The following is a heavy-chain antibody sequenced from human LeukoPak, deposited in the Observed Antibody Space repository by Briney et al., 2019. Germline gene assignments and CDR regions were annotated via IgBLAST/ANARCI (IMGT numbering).Heavy chain of an antibody. CDR2: IYYPGNT. Sequence: PSETLSLTCTVSGGSISSSSYSWGWIRQPPGKGLEWIGSIYYPGNTYYNPSLKSRVTISVDTSKNQFSLKLSSVTAADTAVYYCARLNWIHDAFDIWGQGTMVTVSS. CDR1: GGSISSSSYS. V-gene: IGHV4-39*07. CDR3: ARLNWIHDAFDI. D-gene: IGHD1-1*01. J-gene: IGHJ3*02.